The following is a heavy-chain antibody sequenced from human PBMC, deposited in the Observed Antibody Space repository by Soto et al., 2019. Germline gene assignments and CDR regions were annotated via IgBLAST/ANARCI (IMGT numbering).Heavy chain of an antibody. CDR2: IYYSGST. CDR1: GGSISSYY. J-gene: IGHJ4*02. CDR3: ARQIYGSGSYSGAYYFDY. Sequence: PSETLSLTCTVSGGSISSYYWSWIRQPPGKGLEWIGYIYYSGSTNYNPSLKSRVTISVDTSKDQFSLKLSSVTAADTAVYHCARQIYGSGSYSGAYYFDYWGQGTLVTVSS. V-gene: IGHV4-59*08. D-gene: IGHD3-10*01.